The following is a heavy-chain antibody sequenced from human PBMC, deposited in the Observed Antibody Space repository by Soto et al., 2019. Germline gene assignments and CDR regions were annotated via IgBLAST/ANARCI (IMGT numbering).Heavy chain of an antibody. D-gene: IGHD1-1*01. CDR3: ASWLQREHAYDV. J-gene: IGHJ3*01. V-gene: IGHV3-53*01. CDR2: VYDVDGT. Sequence: DVQLVESGGGVIQPGGSLRLSCAASGLTVSGKKYIAWVRQAPGKGLEWVSGVYDVDGTYYADSVKGRFTISRDTSKTIVFLEMNDLRPDDPAVYYCASWLQREHAYDVWGLGTTVTVSS. CDR1: GLTVSGKKY.